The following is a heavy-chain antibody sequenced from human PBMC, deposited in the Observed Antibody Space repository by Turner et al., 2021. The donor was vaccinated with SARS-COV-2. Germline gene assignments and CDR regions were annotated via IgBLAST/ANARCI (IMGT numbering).Heavy chain of an antibody. CDR2: FSSNGGST. Sequence: EVQLVESGGGLVQPGGSLTLSCSASGFTFSSYAMHWVRQTPGKGLEYVSAFSSNGGSTYYADSVKGRFTISRDNSKNTLYLQMSSLTAEDTAVYYCVKGSYWGQGTLVTVSS. V-gene: IGHV3-64D*06. J-gene: IGHJ4*02. CDR1: GFTFSSYA. CDR3: VKGSY.